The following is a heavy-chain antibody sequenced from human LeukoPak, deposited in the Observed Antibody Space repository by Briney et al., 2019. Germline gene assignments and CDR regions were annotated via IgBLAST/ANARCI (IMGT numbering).Heavy chain of an antibody. CDR2: ISGSGGST. D-gene: IGHD2-2*01. J-gene: IGHJ5*02. CDR1: GFTFSSYG. CDR3: ARGPRCSSTSCKIAAAGSPLGNWFDP. V-gene: IGHV3-23*01. Sequence: PGGSLRLSCAASGFTFSSYGMSWVRQAPGKGLEWVSAISGSGGSTYYADSVKGRFTISRDNSKNTLYLQMNSLRAEDMAVYYCARGPRCSSTSCKIAAAGSPLGNWFDPWGQGTLVTVSS.